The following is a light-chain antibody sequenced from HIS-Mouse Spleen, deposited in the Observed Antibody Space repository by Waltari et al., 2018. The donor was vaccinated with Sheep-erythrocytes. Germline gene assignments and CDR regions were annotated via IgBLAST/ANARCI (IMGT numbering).Light chain of an antibody. Sequence: QSALTQPASVSGSPGQSITIPCTGTRSDVGGYNYVSWYQQHPGKAPKLMIYEVSNRPSGVSNRFSGSKSGNTASLTISGLQAEDEADYYCSSYTSSSTPVVFGGGTKLTVL. CDR1: RSDVGGYNY. CDR2: EVS. CDR3: SSYTSSSTPVV. J-gene: IGLJ2*01. V-gene: IGLV2-14*01.